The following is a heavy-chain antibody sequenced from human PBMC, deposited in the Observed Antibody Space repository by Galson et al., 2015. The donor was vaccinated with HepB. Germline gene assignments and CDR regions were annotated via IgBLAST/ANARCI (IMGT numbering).Heavy chain of an antibody. CDR1: GDSVSSNSAA. CDR2: TYYRSKWYN. D-gene: IGHD6-13*01. CDR3: ARDNWQQLVLMAFDI. J-gene: IGHJ3*02. V-gene: IGHV6-1*01. Sequence: CAISGDSVSSNSAAWNWIRQSPSRGLEWLGRTYYRSKWYNDYAVSVKSRITINPDTSKNQFSLQLNSVTPVDTAVYYCARDNWQQLVLMAFDIWGQGTMVTVSS.